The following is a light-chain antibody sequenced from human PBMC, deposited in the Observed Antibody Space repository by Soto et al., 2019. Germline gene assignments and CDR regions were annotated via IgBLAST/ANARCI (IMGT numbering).Light chain of an antibody. CDR1: QGISRY. J-gene: IGKJ2*01. CDR2: AAS. V-gene: IGKV1-27*01. CDR3: QNSMNAPRT. Sequence: DIQMTQSPSSLSASVGDRVTNTCRASQGISRYLAWYQQRPGKVPKLLIYAASTLQSGVPSRFSGSGSGTDFTLTISSLQPEDVATYYCQNSMNAPRTFGQGTKVDIK.